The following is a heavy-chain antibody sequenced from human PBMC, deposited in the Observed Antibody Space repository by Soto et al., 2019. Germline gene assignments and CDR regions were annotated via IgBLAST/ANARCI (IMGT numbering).Heavy chain of an antibody. V-gene: IGHV1-69*08. J-gene: IGHJ1*01. CDR1: GGIFSSYT. D-gene: IGHD3-10*01. CDR3: ARDKPDYYGSGSYSKRDEYFQH. CDR2: IIPILGIA. Sequence: QVQLVQSGAEVKKPGSSVKVSCKASGGIFSSYTISWVRQAPGQGLEWMGRIIPILGIANCAQKFQGRVTITADKSTSTAYMELSSLRSEDTAVYYCARDKPDYYGSGSYSKRDEYFQHWGQATLVTVSS.